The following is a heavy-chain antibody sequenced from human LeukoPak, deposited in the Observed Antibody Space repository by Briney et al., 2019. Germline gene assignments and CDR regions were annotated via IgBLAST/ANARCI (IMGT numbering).Heavy chain of an antibody. Sequence: SETLSLTCTVSGGSFSSSSYFWGWIRQPPGKGLEWIGSTYYTGSTYYNPSLKSRVTISVDTSKNQFSLKLNSVTAADTAVYYCARGLWFGELLGGYYYYIDVWGKGTTVTVSS. V-gene: IGHV4-39*07. CDR3: ARGLWFGELLGGYYYYIDV. J-gene: IGHJ6*03. CDR2: TYYTGST. CDR1: GGSFSSSSYF. D-gene: IGHD3-10*01.